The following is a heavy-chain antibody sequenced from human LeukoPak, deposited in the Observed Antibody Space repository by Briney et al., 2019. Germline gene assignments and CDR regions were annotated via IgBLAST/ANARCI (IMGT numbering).Heavy chain of an antibody. D-gene: IGHD3-3*01. CDR2: INPNSGGT. Sequence: WASVTVSCTASGYTFTSYGISWVRQAPGQGLEWMGWINPNSGGTNYAQKFQGRVTMTRDTSISTAYMELSRLRSDDTAVYYCARDFFSNARYDFWSGYYLAEEDRTGDYYYGMDVWGQGTTVTVSS. V-gene: IGHV1-2*02. CDR1: GYTFTSYG. J-gene: IGHJ6*02. CDR3: ARDFFSNARYDFWSGYYLAEEDRTGDYYYGMDV.